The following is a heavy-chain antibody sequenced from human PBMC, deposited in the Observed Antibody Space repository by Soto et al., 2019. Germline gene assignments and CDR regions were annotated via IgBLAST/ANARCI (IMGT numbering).Heavy chain of an antibody. CDR1: GYTFTSYA. Sequence: QVQLVQSGAEVKKPGASVKVSCKASGYTFTSYAMHWVRQAPGQRLEWMGWINAGNGNTKYSQKFQGRVTITRDTFASTAYMELSSLRSEDTAVYYCARAQDYGDYVGWFDPWGQGTLVTVSS. J-gene: IGHJ5*02. CDR3: ARAQDYGDYVGWFDP. V-gene: IGHV1-3*01. D-gene: IGHD4-17*01. CDR2: INAGNGNT.